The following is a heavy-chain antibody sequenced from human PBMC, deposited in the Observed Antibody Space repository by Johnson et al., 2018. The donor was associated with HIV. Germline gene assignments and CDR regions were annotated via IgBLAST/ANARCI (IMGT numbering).Heavy chain of an antibody. J-gene: IGHJ3*02. Sequence: QVQLVESGGGVVQPGRSLRLSCAASGFTFNKYAIHWVRQAPGKGLEWVAVISYDGSNRYYADSVKGRFTISRDNSKNTLYLQMNSLRAEDTAVYYCATEYGSGSYYTYAFDIWGQGTMVTVSS. D-gene: IGHD3-10*01. CDR2: ISYDGSNR. V-gene: IGHV3-30-3*01. CDR3: ATEYGSGSYYTYAFDI. CDR1: GFTFNKYA.